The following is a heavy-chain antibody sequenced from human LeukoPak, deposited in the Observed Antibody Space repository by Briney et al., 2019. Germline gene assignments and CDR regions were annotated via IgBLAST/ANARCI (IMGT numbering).Heavy chain of an antibody. CDR3: ATTPITMIVRIWFDP. CDR2: ISGSGGST. Sequence: PGGSLRLSCAASGFTFSSYAMSWVRQAPGKGLEWVSAISGSGGSTYYADSVKGRFTISRDNSKNTLYLQMNSLRAEDTAVYYCATTPITMIVRIWFDPWGQGTLVTVSS. CDR1: GFTFSSYA. D-gene: IGHD3-22*01. J-gene: IGHJ5*02. V-gene: IGHV3-23*01.